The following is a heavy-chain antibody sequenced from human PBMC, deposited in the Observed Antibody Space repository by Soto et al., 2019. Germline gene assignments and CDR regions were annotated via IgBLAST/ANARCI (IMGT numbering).Heavy chain of an antibody. CDR1: GFSLSTSGMC. Sequence: SGPTLVNPTHTLTLTCTFSGFSLSTSGMCVSWIRQPPGKALEWLALIDWDDDKYYSTSLKTRLTISKDTSKNQVVLTMTNMDPVDTATYYCTRIQRNYDILAGYTMVGMDVRGPGTMHTVSS. V-gene: IGHV2-70*01. CDR2: IDWDDDK. CDR3: TRIQRNYDILAGYTMVGMDV. D-gene: IGHD3-9*01. J-gene: IGHJ6*02.